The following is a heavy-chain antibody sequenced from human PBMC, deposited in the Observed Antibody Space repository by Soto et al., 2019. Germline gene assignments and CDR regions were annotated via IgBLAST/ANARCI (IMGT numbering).Heavy chain of an antibody. V-gene: IGHV3-33*01. D-gene: IGHD3-10*01. Sequence: QVQLVESGGGVVQPGRSLRLSCAASGFTFSSYGMHWVRQAPGKGLEWVAVIWYDGSNKYYADSVKGRFTISRDNSKNTLYLQMNSLRAEDTAVYYCARGALLWFGEWIGDYWGQGTLVTVSS. CDR2: IWYDGSNK. J-gene: IGHJ4*02. CDR3: ARGALLWFGEWIGDY. CDR1: GFTFSSYG.